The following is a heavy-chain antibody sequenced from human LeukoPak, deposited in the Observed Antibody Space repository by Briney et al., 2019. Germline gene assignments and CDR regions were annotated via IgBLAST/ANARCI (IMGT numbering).Heavy chain of an antibody. J-gene: IGHJ6*02. CDR1: GFTFSSYA. D-gene: IGHD2-21*02. CDR2: ISYDGSNK. CDR3: ARPLAYCGGDCFGDYYYYGMDV. V-gene: IGHV3-30-3*01. Sequence: GRSLRLSCAASGFTFSSYAMHWVRQAPGKGLEWVAVISYDGSNKYYADSVTGRFTISRDNSKNTLYLQMNSLRAEDTAVYYCARPLAYCGGDCFGDYYYYGMDVWGQGTTVTVSS.